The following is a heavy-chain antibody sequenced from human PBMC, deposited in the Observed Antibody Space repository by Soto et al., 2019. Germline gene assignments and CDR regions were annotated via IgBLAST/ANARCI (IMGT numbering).Heavy chain of an antibody. J-gene: IGHJ4*02. Sequence: GGSLRLSCAASGFIISNYALSWVRQAPGKGLEWVSAISGSGGSTYYADSVKGRFTISRDSSKNTLYLQMNNLRAEDTAVYYCARSAIYDILTGYYTPFDYWGQGTLVTVSS. CDR1: GFIISNYA. D-gene: IGHD3-9*01. CDR3: ARSAIYDILTGYYTPFDY. V-gene: IGHV3-23*01. CDR2: ISGSGGST.